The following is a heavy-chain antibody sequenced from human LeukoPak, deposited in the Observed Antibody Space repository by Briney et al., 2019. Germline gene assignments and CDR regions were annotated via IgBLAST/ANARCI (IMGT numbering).Heavy chain of an antibody. V-gene: IGHV3-30*02. Sequence: GGSLRLFCAASGFTFSSYDIHWVRQAPGKGLQWVAFIRNDGSNKYYADSVKGRFTISRDNAKNSLYLQMNSLRDDDTAVYFCARDKVSGPTLLDYWGQGTLVTVSS. CDR3: ARDKVSGPTLLDY. J-gene: IGHJ4*02. D-gene: IGHD5/OR15-5a*01. CDR2: IRNDGSNK. CDR1: GFTFSSYD.